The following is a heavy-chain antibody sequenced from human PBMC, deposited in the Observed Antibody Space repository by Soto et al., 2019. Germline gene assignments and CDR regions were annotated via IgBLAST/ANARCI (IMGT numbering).Heavy chain of an antibody. J-gene: IGHJ4*02. V-gene: IGHV1-58*01. CDR3: AALTYYYDSSGTTIDY. D-gene: IGHD3-22*01. CDR2: IVVGSGNT. CDR1: GFTFTSSA. Sequence: SVKVSCKASGFTFTSSAVQWVRQARGQRLEWIGWIVVGSGNTNYAQKSQERVTITRDMSTSTAYMELSSLRSEDTAVYYCAALTYYYDSSGTTIDYWGQGTLVTV.